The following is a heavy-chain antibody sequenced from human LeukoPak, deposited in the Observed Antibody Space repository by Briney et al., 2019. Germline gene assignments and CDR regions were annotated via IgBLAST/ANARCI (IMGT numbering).Heavy chain of an antibody. V-gene: IGHV1-18*01. CDR1: GYTFTSYG. D-gene: IGHD3-3*01. CDR2: ISAYNGNT. CDR3: ATLYYDFWSGYQYYFDN. J-gene: IGHJ4*02. Sequence: ASVKVSCKASGYTFTSYGISWVRQAPGQGLEWMGWISAYNGNTYYAQKLQGRVTMTTDTSTSTAYMELRSLRSDDTAVYYCATLYYDFWSGYQYYFDNWGQGTLVTVSS.